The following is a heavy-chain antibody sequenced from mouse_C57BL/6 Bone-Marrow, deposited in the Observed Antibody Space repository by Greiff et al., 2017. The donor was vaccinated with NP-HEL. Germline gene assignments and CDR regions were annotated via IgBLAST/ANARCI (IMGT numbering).Heavy chain of an antibody. CDR3: TRGGTTVPHWYFDV. V-gene: IGHV1-5*01. CDR2: IYPGNSDT. CDR1: GYTFTSYW. J-gene: IGHJ1*03. D-gene: IGHD1-1*01. Sequence: DVKLQESGTVLARPGASVKMSCKTSGYTFTSYWMHWVKQRPGQGLEWIGAIYPGNSDTSYNQKFKGKAKLTAVTSASTAYMELSSLTNEDSAVYYCTRGGTTVPHWYFDVWGTGTTVTVSS.